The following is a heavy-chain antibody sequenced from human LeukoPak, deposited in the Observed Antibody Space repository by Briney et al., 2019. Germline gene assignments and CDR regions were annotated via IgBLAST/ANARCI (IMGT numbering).Heavy chain of an antibody. CDR2: IYSGGST. J-gene: IGHJ6*03. V-gene: IGHV3-53*01. D-gene: IGHD5-12*01. CDR1: GFTVSSNY. CDR3: ARANSGYDFRGYYYSYMDV. Sequence: GGSLRLSCAASGFTVSSNYMSWVRQVPGKGLEWASVIYSGGSTYYADSVKGRFTISRDDSKNTLYLQMNSLRAEDTAVYYCARANSGYDFRGYYYSYMDVWGKGTTVTVSS.